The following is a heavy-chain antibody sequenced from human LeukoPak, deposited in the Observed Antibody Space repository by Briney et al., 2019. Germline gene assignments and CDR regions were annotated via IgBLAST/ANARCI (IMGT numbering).Heavy chain of an antibody. D-gene: IGHD3-3*01. CDR3: AELELRFLEWLSIGDY. V-gene: IGHV3-23*01. Sequence: GGSLRLSCAASGFTFSSYAMSWVRQAPGKGLEWVSAISGSGGSTYYADSAKGRFTISRDNSKNTLYLQMNSLRAEDTAVYYCAELELRFLEWLSIGDYWGQGTLVTVSS. CDR2: ISGSGGST. J-gene: IGHJ4*02. CDR1: GFTFSSYA.